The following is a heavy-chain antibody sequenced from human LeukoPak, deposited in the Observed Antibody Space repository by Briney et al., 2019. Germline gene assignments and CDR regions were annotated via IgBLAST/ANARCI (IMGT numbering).Heavy chain of an antibody. CDR3: ARGYSGQANYFDY. CDR2: INHSGST. CDR1: GGSFSGYY. J-gene: IGHJ4*02. D-gene: IGHD2-15*01. V-gene: IGHV4-34*01. Sequence: SKTLSLTCAVYGGSFSGYYWSWIRQPPGKGLEWIGEINHSGSTNYNPSLKSRVTISVDTSKNQFSLKLSSVTAADTAVHYCARGYSGQANYFDYWGQGTLVTVSS.